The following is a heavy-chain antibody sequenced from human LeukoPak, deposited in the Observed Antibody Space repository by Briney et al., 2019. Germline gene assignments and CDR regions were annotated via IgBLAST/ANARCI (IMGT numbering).Heavy chain of an antibody. V-gene: IGHV4-61*02. D-gene: IGHD3-22*01. CDR2: IYTSGST. J-gene: IGHJ4*02. CDR3: ARDSSGYYYHY. CDR1: GGSISSGSYY. Sequence: PSETLSLTCTVSGGSISSGSYYWSWIRQPAGKGLEWIGRIYTSGSTNYNPSLKSRVTISVDTSKNQFSLKLSSVTAADMAVYYCARDSSGYYYHYWGQGTLVTVSS.